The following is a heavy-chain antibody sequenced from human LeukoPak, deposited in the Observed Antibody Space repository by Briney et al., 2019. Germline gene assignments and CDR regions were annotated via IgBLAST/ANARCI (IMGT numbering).Heavy chain of an antibody. CDR1: GFTFSHYG. CDR2: IWSDGTNQ. V-gene: IGHV3-33*06. Sequence: GGSLRLSCEASGFTFSHYGMHWVRQAPGKGLEWVAVIWSDGTNQYYADSVRGRFTIPRDNFKKTVSLQMNSLRAEDTGVDYVAKDAQRGFDYSTSLEHWGQGCPVTVSS. CDR3: AKDAQRGFDYSTSLEH. D-gene: IGHD4-11*01. J-gene: IGHJ4*02.